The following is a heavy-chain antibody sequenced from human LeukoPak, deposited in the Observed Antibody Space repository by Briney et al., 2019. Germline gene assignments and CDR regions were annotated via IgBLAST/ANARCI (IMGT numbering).Heavy chain of an antibody. Sequence: GGSLRLSCAASGFTFSRYWMSWVRQAPGKGLEWVASINQDESAKFYVDSVKGRFTISRDDAKNSLFLQMNSLRAEDTAVYYCAKDPERWLQLRLGFSDWGQGTLVTVPS. J-gene: IGHJ4*02. CDR1: GFTFSRYW. V-gene: IGHV3-7*01. CDR2: INQDESAK. D-gene: IGHD5-24*01. CDR3: AKDPERWLQLRLGFSD.